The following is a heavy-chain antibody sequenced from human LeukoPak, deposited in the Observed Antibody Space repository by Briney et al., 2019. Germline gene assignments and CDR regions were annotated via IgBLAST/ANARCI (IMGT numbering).Heavy chain of an antibody. CDR2: INSDMSST. D-gene: IGHD2/OR15-2a*01. CDR3: VRDTFFAFDI. J-gene: IGHJ3*02. CDR1: GFTFSNHW. Sequence: GGSLRLSCAASGFTFSNHWMHWVRQAPGKGLVWVSRINSDMSSTNYADSVKGRFTISRDNAKNSLYLQMNSLRDEDTAVYFCVRDTFFAFDIWGLGTMVTVSS. V-gene: IGHV3-74*01.